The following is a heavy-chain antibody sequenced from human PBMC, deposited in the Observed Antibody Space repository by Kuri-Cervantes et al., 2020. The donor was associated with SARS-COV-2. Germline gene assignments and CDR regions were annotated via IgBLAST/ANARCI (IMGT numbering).Heavy chain of an antibody. D-gene: IGHD2-2*01. CDR1: GFNFSTTD. V-gene: IGHV3-30*03. CDR2: ISDDGKKK. J-gene: IGHJ4*02. CDR3: ARSIVVVPAPFDY. Sequence: GESLKISCTASGFNFSTTDMHWVRQTPGKGLEWVAVISDDGKKKKCVASGKGRFTISRDNSKNTLYLQMNSLRAEDTAVYYCARSIVVVPAPFDYWGQGTLVTVSS.